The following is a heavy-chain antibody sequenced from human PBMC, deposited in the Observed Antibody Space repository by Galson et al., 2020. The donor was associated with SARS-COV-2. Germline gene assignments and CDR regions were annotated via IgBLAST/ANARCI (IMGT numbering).Heavy chain of an antibody. CDR1: GGTFSRSA. CDR2: LIPIFGTA. D-gene: IGHD3-9*01. J-gene: IGHJ4*02. Sequence: SVKVSCKASGGTFSRSAISWVRQAPGQGLEWMGGLIPIFGTANYAQKFQGKVTITADESTSTAYMELRSLRSEDTAVYYCARGGILTGYPFDYWGQGTLVTVSS. V-gene: IGHV1-69*13. CDR3: ARGGILTGYPFDY.